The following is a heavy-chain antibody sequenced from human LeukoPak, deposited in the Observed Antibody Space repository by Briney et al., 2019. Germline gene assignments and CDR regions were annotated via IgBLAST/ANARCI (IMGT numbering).Heavy chain of an antibody. Sequence: GGSLSLSWAASGLTFTSFAMGWFGRPQGRGWGWVSPFSGSGANTYYADSVKGRFTISRDNAKNSLYLQMISLRAEDTAVYYCARDLWEDYYDSSGYSDYWGQGTLVTVSS. CDR3: ARDLWEDYYDSSGYSDY. J-gene: IGHJ4*02. V-gene: IGHV3-23*01. CDR1: GLTFTSFA. D-gene: IGHD3-22*01. CDR2: FSGSGANT.